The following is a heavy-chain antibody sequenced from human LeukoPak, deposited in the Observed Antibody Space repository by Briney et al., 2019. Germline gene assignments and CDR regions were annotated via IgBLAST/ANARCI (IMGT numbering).Heavy chain of an antibody. Sequence: SVKVSCKASGGTFSSYAISWVRQAPGQGLEWMGGIIPIFGTANYAQKFQGRVTITADESTSTAYMELSSLRSEDTAVYYCATNSRYSSGWYRSHYYYYMDVWGKGTTVTISS. J-gene: IGHJ6*03. V-gene: IGHV1-69*13. D-gene: IGHD6-19*01. CDR2: IIPIFGTA. CDR1: GGTFSSYA. CDR3: ATNSRYSSGWYRSHYYYYMDV.